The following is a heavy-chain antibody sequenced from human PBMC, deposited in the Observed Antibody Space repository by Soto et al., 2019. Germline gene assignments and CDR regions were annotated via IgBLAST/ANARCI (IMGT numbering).Heavy chain of an antibody. Sequence: QLVESGGGLVQPGRSLRLSCAGSGFTFSSYGMHWVRQAPGKGLEWVAVISYDGSNKYYADSVKGRFTISRDNSKNTLYLQMNSLRAEDTAVYYCAKDRGGWYTFDYWGQGTLVTVSS. CDR2: ISYDGSNK. V-gene: IGHV3-30*18. CDR3: AKDRGGWYTFDY. J-gene: IGHJ4*02. CDR1: GFTFSSYG. D-gene: IGHD6-19*01.